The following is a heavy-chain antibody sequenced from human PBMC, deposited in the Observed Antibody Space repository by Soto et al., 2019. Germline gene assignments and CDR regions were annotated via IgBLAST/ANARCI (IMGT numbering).Heavy chain of an antibody. CDR3: ASSFGVGPFDYYYYMDV. V-gene: IGHV5-51*01. CDR1: GYSFTSYW. CDR2: IYPGDSDT. Sequence: GESLKISCKGSGYSFTSYWIGWVRQVPGKGLEWMGIIYPGDSDTRYSPSFQGQVTISVDTSKNQFSLKLSSVTAADTAVYYCASSFGVGPFDYYYYMDVWGKGTTVTVSS. D-gene: IGHD3-3*01. J-gene: IGHJ6*03.